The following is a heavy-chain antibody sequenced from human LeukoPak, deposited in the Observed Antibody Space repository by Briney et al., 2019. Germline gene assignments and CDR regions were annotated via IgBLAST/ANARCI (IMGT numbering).Heavy chain of an antibody. J-gene: IGHJ6*02. Sequence: GRSLRLSCAASGFTFSSYGMHWVRQAPGKGLEWVATIWYDGSIQYYAESVRGRFTISRESSKSTLYLQMNSLRAEDTAVFYCARNDPGNFGMGVWGQGTTVIVSS. CDR1: GFTFSSYG. CDR3: ARNDPGNFGMGV. D-gene: IGHD1-7*01. CDR2: IWYDGSIQ. V-gene: IGHV3-33*01.